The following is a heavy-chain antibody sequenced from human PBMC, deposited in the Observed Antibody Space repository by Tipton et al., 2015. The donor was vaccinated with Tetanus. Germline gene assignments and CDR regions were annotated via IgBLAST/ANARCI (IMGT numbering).Heavy chain of an antibody. V-gene: IGHV3-9*01. D-gene: IGHD3-22*01. CDR1: GFAFDEYA. Sequence: LRLSCAASGFAFDEYAMHWVRQAPGKGLEWVSGISWDSVKTGYADSVKGRFTISRDNAKNSLYLQINSLRSEDTALYYCAKDVDESRDYFPYYYYGMDVWGQGTMVTVSS. J-gene: IGHJ6*02. CDR3: AKDVDESRDYFPYYYYGMDV. CDR2: ISWDSVKT.